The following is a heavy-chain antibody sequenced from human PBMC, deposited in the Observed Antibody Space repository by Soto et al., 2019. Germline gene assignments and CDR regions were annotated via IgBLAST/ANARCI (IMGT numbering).Heavy chain of an antibody. J-gene: IGHJ4*02. CDR1: GVSISSSKW. D-gene: IGHD3-10*01. CDR2: IYHSGDT. Sequence: SETLSVSCAVSGVSISSSKWWSWVRQPPGKGLEWIGEIYHSGDTNYNPSLKSRVTISVDKSKNQFSLKLNSVTAADTAVYYCASKYGSGSYYVDYWGQGTLVTVSS. V-gene: IGHV4-4*02. CDR3: ASKYGSGSYYVDY.